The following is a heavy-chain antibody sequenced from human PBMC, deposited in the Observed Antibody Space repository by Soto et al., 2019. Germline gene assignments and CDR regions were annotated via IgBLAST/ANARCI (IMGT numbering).Heavy chain of an antibody. Sequence: PXGSLRLSGAASCFTFSGSSMHWVRQASGKGLEWVGRIRSKANSYATAYAASVKGRFTISRDDSKNTAYLQMNSLKTEDTAVYYCTREQYSSGWYSDDRGQGTLVTVSS. V-gene: IGHV3-73*01. CDR1: CFTFSGSS. CDR3: TREQYSSGWYSDD. CDR2: IRSKANSYAT. J-gene: IGHJ4*02. D-gene: IGHD6-19*01.